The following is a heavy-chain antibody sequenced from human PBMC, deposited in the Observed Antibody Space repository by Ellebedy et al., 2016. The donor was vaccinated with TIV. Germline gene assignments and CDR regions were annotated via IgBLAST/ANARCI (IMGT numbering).Heavy chain of an antibody. J-gene: IGHJ3*02. V-gene: IGHV3-33*01. Sequence: GESLKISXAASGFTFSSYGMHWVRQAPGKGLEWVAVIWYDGSNKYYADSVKGRFTISRDNSKNTLYLQMNSLRAEDTAVYYCASWRDAFDIWGQGTMVTVSS. CDR1: GFTFSSYG. CDR2: IWYDGSNK. CDR3: ASWRDAFDI.